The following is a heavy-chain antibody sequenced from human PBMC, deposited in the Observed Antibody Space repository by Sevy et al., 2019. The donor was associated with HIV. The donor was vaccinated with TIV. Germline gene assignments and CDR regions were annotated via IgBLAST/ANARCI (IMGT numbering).Heavy chain of an antibody. D-gene: IGHD1-1*01. J-gene: IGHJ4*01. CDR3: ARDSGYIVNWSPGGY. Sequence: GGSLRLSCAASNFNFRTHAMHWVRQAPGKGLEWVALISSNGNSEFYADTVKGRFIISRDNSKDTLFLQMNSLRPDDTAVYYCARDSGYIVNWSPGGYWGHGTLVTVSS. CDR1: NFNFRTHA. V-gene: IGHV3-30-3*01. CDR2: ISSNGNSE.